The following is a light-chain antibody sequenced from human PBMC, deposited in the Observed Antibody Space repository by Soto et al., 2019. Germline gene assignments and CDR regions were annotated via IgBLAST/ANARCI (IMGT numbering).Light chain of an antibody. J-gene: IGLJ2*01. CDR3: SAWDDSLSGLV. Sequence: QSVLTQPPSASATPGQRVSISCSGSSSNIGTNFVSWYQQLPGTAPKLLIYSNDQRPSGVPDRFSGSKSGTSASLAISGLRSEDAADYYCSAWDDSLSGLVFGGGTKVTVL. V-gene: IGLV1-47*02. CDR2: SND. CDR1: SSNIGTNF.